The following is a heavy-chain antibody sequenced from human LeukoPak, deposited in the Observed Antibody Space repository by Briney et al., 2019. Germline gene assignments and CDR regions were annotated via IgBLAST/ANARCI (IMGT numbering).Heavy chain of an antibody. Sequence: SETLSLTCTVSGDSISTTYYYWGWIRQPPGKWLEWIGSIYSSGSTYYSPSLESRVTISLDTSKNQVSLILTSVTAADTAVYYCARTGPLRGGMDVWGQGTTVTVSS. CDR3: ARTGPLRGGMDV. V-gene: IGHV4-39*01. CDR2: IYSSGST. CDR1: GDSISTTYYY. D-gene: IGHD3-9*01. J-gene: IGHJ6*02.